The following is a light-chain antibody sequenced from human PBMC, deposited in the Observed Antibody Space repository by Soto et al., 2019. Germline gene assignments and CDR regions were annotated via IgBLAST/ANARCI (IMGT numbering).Light chain of an antibody. J-gene: IGLJ3*02. CDR3: GTWDSSLSSWV. CDR2: DNN. V-gene: IGLV1-51*01. CDR1: SSNIGTNY. Sequence: QSVLTQPPSVSAAPGQRVTISCSGSSSNIGTNYVSWYRHLPGTAPKVISYDNNKRPSGIPDRFSASKSGTSATLGITGLRTEDEADDYCGTWDSSLSSWVFGGGTQLTVL.